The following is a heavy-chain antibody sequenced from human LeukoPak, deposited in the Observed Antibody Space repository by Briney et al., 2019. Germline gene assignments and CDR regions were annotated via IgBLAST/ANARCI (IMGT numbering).Heavy chain of an antibody. J-gene: IGHJ4*02. CDR2: IKHDGSEK. V-gene: IGHV3-7*03. CDR3: ARDAPNYSSTWYPSHY. D-gene: IGHD6-13*01. CDR1: GFTFSSYW. Sequence: GGSVRLSCAASGFTFSSYWMSWVRQAPGKGLEWVANIKHDGSEKNYVDSVKGRFTISRDNAKNSLYLQMNSLRAEDTAVYYCARDAPNYSSTWYPSHYWGRGTLVTVSS.